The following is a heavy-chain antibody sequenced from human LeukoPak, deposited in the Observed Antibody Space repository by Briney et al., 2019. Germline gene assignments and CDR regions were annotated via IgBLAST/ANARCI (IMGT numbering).Heavy chain of an antibody. J-gene: IGHJ4*02. V-gene: IGHV4-39*07. D-gene: IGHD3-10*01. Sequence: PSETLSLTCTVSGGSISSSSYYWGWIRQPPGKGLEWIGSIYYSGSTYYNPSLKSRVTIFVDTSKNQFSLKLSSVTAEDTALYYCARDPYYGSGSYYPYYFDYWGQGTLVTVSS. CDR1: GGSISSSSYY. CDR2: IYYSGST. CDR3: ARDPYYGSGSYYPYYFDY.